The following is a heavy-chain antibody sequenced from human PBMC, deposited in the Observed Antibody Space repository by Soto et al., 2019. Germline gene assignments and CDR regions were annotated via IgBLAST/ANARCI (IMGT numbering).Heavy chain of an antibody. V-gene: IGHV4-61*01. D-gene: IGHD5-18*01. J-gene: IGHJ5*02. CDR2: IYYSGST. CDR1: GGSVSSGSYY. Sequence: SETLSLTCTVSGGSVSSGSYYWSWIRQPPGKGLEWIGYIYYSGSTNYNPSLKSRVTISVDTSKNQFSLKLSSVTAADTAVYYCARVTAMVTIGWFDPWG. CDR3: ARVTAMVTIGWFDP.